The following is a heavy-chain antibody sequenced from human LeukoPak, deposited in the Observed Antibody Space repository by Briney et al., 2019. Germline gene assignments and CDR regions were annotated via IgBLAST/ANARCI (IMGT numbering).Heavy chain of an antibody. CDR3: AKDFWVSVAGEAVY. D-gene: IGHD6-19*01. CDR2: ISSNGGST. Sequence: TGGSLRLSCAASGFTFSSYAMHWVRQAPGKGLEYVSAISSNGGSTYYANSVKGRFTISRDNSKNTLYLQMGSLRAEDMAVYYCAKDFWVSVAGEAVYWGQGTLVTVSS. V-gene: IGHV3-64*01. J-gene: IGHJ4*02. CDR1: GFTFSSYA.